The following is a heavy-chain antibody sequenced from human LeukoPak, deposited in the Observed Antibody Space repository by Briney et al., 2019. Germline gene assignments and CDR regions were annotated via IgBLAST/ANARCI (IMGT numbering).Heavy chain of an antibody. V-gene: IGHV1-18*01. CDR3: ARIPTGGFLEWSYYYYYGMDV. J-gene: IGHJ6*02. CDR1: GYTFTSYG. Sequence: ASVKVSCKASGYTFTSYGISWVRQAPGQGLEWMGWISAYNGNTNYAQKLQGRVTMTTDTSTSTAYMELRSLRSDDTAVYYGARIPTGGFLEWSYYYYYGMDVWGQGTTVTVSS. CDR2: ISAYNGNT. D-gene: IGHD3-3*01.